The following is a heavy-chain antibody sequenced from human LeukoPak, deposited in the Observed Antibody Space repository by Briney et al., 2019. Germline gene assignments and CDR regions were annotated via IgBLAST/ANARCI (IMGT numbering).Heavy chain of an antibody. D-gene: IGHD6-13*01. CDR2: IIPIFGTA. CDR1: GGTFSSYA. Sequence: SVKVSCKASGGTFSSYAISWVRQAPGQGLEWMGGIIPIFGTANYAQKFQGRVTITTDESTSTAYMELSSLRSEDTAVYYCARVRQQPKDYYYYYMDVWGKGTTVTVSS. J-gene: IGHJ6*03. V-gene: IGHV1-69*05. CDR3: ARVRQQPKDYYYYYMDV.